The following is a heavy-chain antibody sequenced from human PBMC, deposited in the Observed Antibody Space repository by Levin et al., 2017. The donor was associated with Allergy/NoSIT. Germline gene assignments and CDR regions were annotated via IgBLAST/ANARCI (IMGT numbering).Heavy chain of an antibody. Sequence: PGGSLRLSCTVSGGSISSYYWSWIRQPPGKGLEWIGYIYYSGSTNYNPSLKSRVTISVDTSKNQFSLKLSSVTAADTAVYYCARVWYSGSYYYYYGMDVWGQGTTVTVSS. D-gene: IGHD1-26*01. V-gene: IGHV4-59*01. CDR2: IYYSGST. J-gene: IGHJ6*02. CDR3: ARVWYSGSYYYYYGMDV. CDR1: GGSISSYY.